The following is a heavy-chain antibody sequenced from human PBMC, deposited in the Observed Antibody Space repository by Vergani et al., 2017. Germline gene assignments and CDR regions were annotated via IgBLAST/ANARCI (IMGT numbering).Heavy chain of an antibody. CDR3: VKDKGGYSSSWYYFDY. Sequence: EVQLLESGGGLVQPGGSLRLSCAASGFTFSSYAMSWVRQAPGKGLEWVSAISGSGGSTYYADSVKGRFTISRDNSKNTLYLQMNSLRAEDTAVYYCVKDKGGYSSSWYYFDYWGQGTLVTVSS. J-gene: IGHJ4*02. D-gene: IGHD6-13*01. V-gene: IGHV3-23*01. CDR1: GFTFSSYA. CDR2: ISGSGGST.